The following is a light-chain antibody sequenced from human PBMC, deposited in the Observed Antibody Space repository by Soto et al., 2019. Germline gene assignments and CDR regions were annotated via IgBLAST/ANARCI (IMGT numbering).Light chain of an antibody. CDR3: QQLNSYPLT. Sequence: DIQLTQSPSFLSASVGERVTITCRASQEIRDYLPWYQQRPGKAPKLLIYAASTLQSGVPSRFSGSGSGTEFTLTISSLQPEDFATYSCQQLNSYPLTFGGGTKVEIK. CDR1: QEIRDY. V-gene: IGKV1-9*01. CDR2: AAS. J-gene: IGKJ4*01.